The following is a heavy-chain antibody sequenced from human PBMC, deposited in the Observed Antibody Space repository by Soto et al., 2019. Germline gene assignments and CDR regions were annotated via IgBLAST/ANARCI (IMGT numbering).Heavy chain of an antibody. CDR1: GGSISSFDYY. Sequence: SETLSLTCTFSGGSISSFDYYWSWIRHPPGKGLEWIGYIYYSGSTYYIPSLQSRVTISVDTSKNQCSLNVKSVTAADTVIYFCARACSTWRYCFDYWGQEFLVTV. CDR2: IYYSGST. CDR3: ARACSTWRYCFDY. D-gene: IGHD6-13*01. J-gene: IGHJ4*02. V-gene: IGHV4-30-4*02.